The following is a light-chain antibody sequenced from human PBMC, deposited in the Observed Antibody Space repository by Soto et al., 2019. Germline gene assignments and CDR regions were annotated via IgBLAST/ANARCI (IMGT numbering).Light chain of an antibody. V-gene: IGKV4-1*01. CDR3: QQSYSPPLT. CDR2: WAS. CDR1: QRVLYCSNNENY. Sequence: DSGMSNTPEKLTVSVGERATISCKYGQRVLYCSNNENYLAWYQQKPGQPPKLLIYWASTRESGVPDRFSGSGSGTDFTLTIFSLQTEDVALYYCQQSYSPPLTLAGGTMVDIK. J-gene: IGKJ4*01.